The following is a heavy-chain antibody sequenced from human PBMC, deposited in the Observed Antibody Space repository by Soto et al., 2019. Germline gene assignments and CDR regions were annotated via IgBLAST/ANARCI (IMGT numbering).Heavy chain of an antibody. CDR2: VNGGGDRE. J-gene: IGHJ6*02. Sequence: PGGSLRLSCTASGLTFTNFAMTWVRQAPGKGLEWVASVNGGGDREYYADFAKGRFVLSRDNSKNTLFLQMQSLRDEDTALYYCAKGGDSRGHYYGVDVWGQGTMVSVSS. V-gene: IGHV3-23*01. D-gene: IGHD3-10*01. CDR3: AKGGDSRGHYYGVDV. CDR1: GLTFTNFA.